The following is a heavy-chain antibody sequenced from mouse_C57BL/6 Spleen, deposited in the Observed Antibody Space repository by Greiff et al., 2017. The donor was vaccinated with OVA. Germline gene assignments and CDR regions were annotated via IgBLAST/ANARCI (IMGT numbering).Heavy chain of an antibody. J-gene: IGHJ2*01. V-gene: IGHV1-55*01. CDR2: IYPGSGST. CDR3: AREGGSMITTRYFDY. CDR1: GYTFTSYW. D-gene: IGHD2-4*01. Sequence: QVQLQQSGAELVKPGASVKMSCKASGYTFTSYWITWVKQRPGQGLEWIGDIYPGSGSTNYNEKFKSKATLTVDTSSSTAYMQLSSLTSEDSAVYYCAREGGSMITTRYFDYWGQGTTLTVSS.